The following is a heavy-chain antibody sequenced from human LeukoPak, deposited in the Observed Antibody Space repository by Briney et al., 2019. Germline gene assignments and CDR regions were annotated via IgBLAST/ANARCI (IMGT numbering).Heavy chain of an antibody. J-gene: IGHJ6*03. D-gene: IGHD6-6*01. V-gene: IGHV1-8*01. CDR2: MNPNSGNT. CDR3: ARGRSEYSSSPPNYYYYYYMDV. CDR1: GYTFTSYD. Sequence: ASVKVSCKASGYTFTSYDINWVRQATGQGLEWMGWMNPNSGNTGYAQKFQGRVTMTRNTSISTAYMEPSSLRSEDTAVYYCARGRSEYSSSPPNYYYYYYMDVWGKGTTVTVSS.